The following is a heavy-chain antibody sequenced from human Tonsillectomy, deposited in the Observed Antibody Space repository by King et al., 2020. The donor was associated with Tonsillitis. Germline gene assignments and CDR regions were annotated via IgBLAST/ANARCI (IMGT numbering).Heavy chain of an antibody. CDR2: SYQTGTA. D-gene: IGHD6-19*01. CDR3: ARAGXGXAWSXDF. V-gene: IGHV4-38-2*01. CDR1: GYSISSGYY. J-gene: IGHJ4*02. Sequence: QLQESGPGLVKPSETLSLTCAVSGYSISSGYYWGWIRQPPGKGLEWIGYSYQTGTAYYTPSLKGRVTISVDTSKNQFFLRLSSVTAADTAIYYCARAGXGXAWSXDFXGXGTLVTXXS.